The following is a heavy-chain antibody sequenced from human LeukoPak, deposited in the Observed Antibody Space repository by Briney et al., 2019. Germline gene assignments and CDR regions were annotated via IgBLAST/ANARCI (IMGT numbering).Heavy chain of an antibody. CDR1: RGSISSSSYY. D-gene: IGHD3-16*01. V-gene: IGHV4-39*01. CDR3: TPGPGGAYDI. CDR2: IYYSGST. J-gene: IGHJ3*02. Sequence: SETLSLTCTVSRGSISSSSYYWGWIRQPPGKGLEWIGSIYYSGSTYYNPSLKSRVTISVDTSKNQFSLKLSSVTAADTAVYYCTPGPGGAYDIWGQGTMVTVSS.